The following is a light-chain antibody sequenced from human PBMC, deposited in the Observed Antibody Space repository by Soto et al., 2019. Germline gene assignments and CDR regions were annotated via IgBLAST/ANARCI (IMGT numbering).Light chain of an antibody. CDR3: QQSYSTPWT. CDR1: QSVSSN. Sequence: EIVMTQSPATLSVSPGERATLSCRASQSVSSNLAWYQQKPGQAPRLLIYGASTRATGIPARFSGSGSGTEFTLTISSLQPEDLAIYFCQQSYSTPWTFGPGTKVELK. V-gene: IGKV3-15*01. J-gene: IGKJ1*01. CDR2: GAS.